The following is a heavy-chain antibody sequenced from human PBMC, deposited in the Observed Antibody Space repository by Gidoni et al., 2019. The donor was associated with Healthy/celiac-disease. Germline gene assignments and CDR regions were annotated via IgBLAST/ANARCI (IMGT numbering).Heavy chain of an antibody. J-gene: IGHJ4*02. V-gene: IGHV3-33*01. D-gene: IGHD3-22*01. Sequence: QVQLVESGGGVVQPGRSLRLSCAASGFTFSSYGMHWVRQAPGKGLEWVAVIWYDGSNKDYADSVKGRFTISRDNSKNTLYLQMNSLRAEDTAVYYCARGRYYYDSSGYSHLDYWGQGTLVTVSS. CDR2: IWYDGSNK. CDR3: ARGRYYYDSSGYSHLDY. CDR1: GFTFSSYG.